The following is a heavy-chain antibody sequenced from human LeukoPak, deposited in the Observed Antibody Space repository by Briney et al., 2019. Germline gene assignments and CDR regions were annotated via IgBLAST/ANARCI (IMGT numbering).Heavy chain of an antibody. D-gene: IGHD4-17*01. Sequence: SETLSLTCTVSGGSISSYYWSWIRQPAGKGLEWIGRIYTSGSTNYNPSLKSRVTMSVDTSKNQFSLKLSSVTAADTAVYYCAREGVTIRHRYYYIDVWGKGTTVTISS. J-gene: IGHJ6*03. V-gene: IGHV4-4*07. CDR3: AREGVTIRHRYYYIDV. CDR1: GGSISSYY. CDR2: IYTSGST.